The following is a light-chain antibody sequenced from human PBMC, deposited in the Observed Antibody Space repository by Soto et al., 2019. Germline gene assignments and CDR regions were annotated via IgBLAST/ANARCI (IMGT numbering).Light chain of an antibody. Sequence: QSALTQPASVSGSPGQSITISCTGTSSDIGGYNYVSWYQQHPGKAPKLMIYEVNTRPSGVSNRFSGSKSGNTASLTISGLQAEDEADYYCSSYTTSSTRRVFGTGTKLTVL. CDR2: EVN. J-gene: IGLJ1*01. V-gene: IGLV2-14*01. CDR3: SSYTTSSTRRV. CDR1: SSDIGGYNY.